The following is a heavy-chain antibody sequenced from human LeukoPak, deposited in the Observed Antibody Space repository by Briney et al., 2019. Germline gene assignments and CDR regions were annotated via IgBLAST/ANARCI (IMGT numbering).Heavy chain of an antibody. V-gene: IGHV1-46*01. CDR3: ARDQGWELLMGGSYYFDY. J-gene: IGHJ4*02. CDR1: GYTFTSYY. CDR2: INPSGGST. Sequence: SVKVSCKASGYTFTSYYMHWVRQAPGQGLEWMGIINPSGGSTSYAQKFQGRVTMTRDTSTSTVYMELSSLRSEDTAVYYCARDQGWELLMGGSYYFDYWGQGTLVTVSS. D-gene: IGHD1-26*01.